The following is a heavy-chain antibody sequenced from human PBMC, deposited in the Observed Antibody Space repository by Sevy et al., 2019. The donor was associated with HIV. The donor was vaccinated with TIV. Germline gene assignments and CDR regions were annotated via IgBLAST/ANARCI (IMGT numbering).Heavy chain of an antibody. D-gene: IGHD2-8*01. Sequence: GRSLRLSCAASGFTFSKYSMSWVCQPPGKGLEWVSTLSFGCGEINYADSVKGRFTISRDNSKSSVYLQMNNLRPEDTAVYYCAREGCTKPHDYWGQGTLVTVSS. CDR2: LSFGCGEI. CDR1: GFTFSKYS. V-gene: IGHV3-23*01. J-gene: IGHJ4*02. CDR3: AREGCTKPHDY.